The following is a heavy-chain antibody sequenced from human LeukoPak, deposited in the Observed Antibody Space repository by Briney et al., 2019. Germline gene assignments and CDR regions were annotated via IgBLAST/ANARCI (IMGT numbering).Heavy chain of an antibody. CDR2: INHSGGT. Sequence: SETLSLTCAVYGGSFSGYYWSWIRQPPGKGLEWIGEINHSGGTNYNPSLKSRVTISVDTSKNQFSLKLSSVTAADTAVYYCARGRQWLVYWGQGTLVTVSS. CDR1: GGSFSGYY. D-gene: IGHD6-19*01. CDR3: ARGRQWLVY. V-gene: IGHV4-34*01. J-gene: IGHJ4*02.